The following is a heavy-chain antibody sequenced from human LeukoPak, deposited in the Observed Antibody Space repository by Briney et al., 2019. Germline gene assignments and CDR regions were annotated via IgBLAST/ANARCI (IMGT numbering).Heavy chain of an antibody. V-gene: IGHV4-4*07. CDR3: ARFGYYYDSSGYHARAFDI. CDR2: IYTSGST. J-gene: IGHJ3*02. D-gene: IGHD3-22*01. CDR1: GGSISSYY. Sequence: SETLSLTCTVSGGSISSYYWSWIRQVAGKGLEWIGRIYTSGSTNYNPSLKSRVTMSVDTSKNQFSLKLTSVTAADTAVYYCARFGYYYDSSGYHARAFDIWGQGTMVTVSS.